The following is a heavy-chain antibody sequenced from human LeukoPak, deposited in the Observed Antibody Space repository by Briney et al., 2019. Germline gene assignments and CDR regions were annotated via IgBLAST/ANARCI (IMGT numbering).Heavy chain of an antibody. CDR3: ARASDWEIFDY. CDR1: GGSISSYY. J-gene: IGHJ4*02. Sequence: SETLSLTCTVSGGSISSYYWSWVRQPPGKGLEWIGYIYYSGSTNYNPSLKSRVTISVDTSKNQFSLKLSSVTAADTAVYYCARASDWEIFDYWGQGTLVTVSS. CDR2: IYYSGST. V-gene: IGHV4-59*01. D-gene: IGHD1-26*01.